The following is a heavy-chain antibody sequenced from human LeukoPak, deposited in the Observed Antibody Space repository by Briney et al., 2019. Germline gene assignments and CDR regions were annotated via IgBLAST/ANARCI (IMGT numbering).Heavy chain of an antibody. D-gene: IGHD1-7*01. Sequence: GGSLRLSCADSGFTFSSYSMNWVRQAPGEGLEWVSSISSGSSHIFYADSVKGRFTISRENARNSLYLQMNSLRAEDTAVYYCARGGTGATRDDTFDIWGQGTMVTVSS. V-gene: IGHV3-21*01. CDR3: ARGGTGATRDDTFDI. CDR1: GFTFSSYS. J-gene: IGHJ3*02. CDR2: ISSGSSHI.